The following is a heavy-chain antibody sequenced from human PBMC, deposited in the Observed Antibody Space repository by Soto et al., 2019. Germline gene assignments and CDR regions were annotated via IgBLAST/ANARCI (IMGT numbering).Heavy chain of an antibody. V-gene: IGHV3-53*01. CDR2: LYSGGTAT. J-gene: IGHJ6*02. Sequence: GGSLRLSCAASGFSISDNYMTWVRQAPGKGLEWVSVLYSGGTATSYADSVKGRFTVSRDTSKNTLSLQLDSLRAEDTAVYYCARPQRTSYGMDVWGQGTTVTVSS. CDR1: GFSISDNY. CDR3: ARPQRTSYGMDV.